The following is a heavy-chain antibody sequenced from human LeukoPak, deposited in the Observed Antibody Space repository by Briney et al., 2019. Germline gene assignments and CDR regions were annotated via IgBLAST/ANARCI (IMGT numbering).Heavy chain of an antibody. D-gene: IGHD4-23*01. V-gene: IGHV4-30-2*01. CDR2: IYHTGNT. Sequence: TLSLTCTVSGASISSGGYFWSWIRQPPGKGLEWIGYIYHTGNTYYNPSLESRVTMSVDKSKNQFSLSLASVTVAGTAVYYCARERPLDTVVSQDFWGQGTLVIVSS. J-gene: IGHJ4*02. CDR1: GASISSGGYF. CDR3: ARERPLDTVVSQDF.